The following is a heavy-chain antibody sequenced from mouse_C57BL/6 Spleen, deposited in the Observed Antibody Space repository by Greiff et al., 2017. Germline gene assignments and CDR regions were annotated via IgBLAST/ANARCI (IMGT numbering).Heavy chain of an antibody. Sequence: QVQLQQPGAELVRPGTSVTLSCKASGYTFTSYWMNWVKQRPGQGLEWIGMIDPSDSYTNYNQKFKGKATLTVDTSSSTAYMQLSSLTAEDSAVYYCSRKAQGFYFDYWGQGTTLTVSS. CDR1: GYTFTSYW. CDR3: SRKAQGFYFDY. J-gene: IGHJ2*01. CDR2: IDPSDSYT. V-gene: IGHV1-59*01.